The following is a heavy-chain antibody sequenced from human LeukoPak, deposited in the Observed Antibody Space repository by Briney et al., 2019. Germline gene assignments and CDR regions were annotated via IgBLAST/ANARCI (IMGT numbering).Heavy chain of an antibody. CDR2: IYYSGST. D-gene: IGHD2-2*01. CDR1: GGSISSYY. J-gene: IGHJ6*03. CDR3: ARPGALEGEDIVVVPAAKGSHYYMDV. Sequence: PSETLSLTCTVPGGSISSYYWSWIRQPPGKGLEWIAYIYYSGSTNYNPSLKSRVTISVDTSKNQFSLKLSSVTAADTAVYYCARPGALEGEDIVVVPAAKGSHYYMDVWGKGTTVTVSS. V-gene: IGHV4-59*01.